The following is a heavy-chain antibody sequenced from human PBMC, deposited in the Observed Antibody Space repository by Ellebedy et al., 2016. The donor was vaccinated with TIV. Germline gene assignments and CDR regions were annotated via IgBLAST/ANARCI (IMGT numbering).Heavy chain of an antibody. Sequence: GGSLRLXXAASGFTFSSYWMSWVRQAPGKGLEWVANIKQDGSEKYYVDSVKGRFTISRDNAKNSLYLQMNSLRAEDTAVYYCARVSPFGCSSTSCYDWFNPWGQGTLVTVSS. D-gene: IGHD2-2*01. CDR2: IKQDGSEK. CDR3: ARVSPFGCSSTSCYDWFNP. V-gene: IGHV3-7*01. J-gene: IGHJ5*02. CDR1: GFTFSSYW.